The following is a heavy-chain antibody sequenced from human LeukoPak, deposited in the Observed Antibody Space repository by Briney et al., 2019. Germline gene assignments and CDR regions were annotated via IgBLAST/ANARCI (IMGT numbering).Heavy chain of an antibody. CDR2: IIPIFGTA. CDR1: GGTFSSYA. D-gene: IGHD3-3*01. J-gene: IGHJ4*02. Sequence: GASVKVSCKASGGTFSSYAISWVQQAPGQGLEWMGGIIPIFGTANYAQKFQGRVTITADESTSTAYMELSSLRSEDTAVYYCARGPHYDFWSGYYSAFDYWGQGTLVTVSS. V-gene: IGHV1-69*13. CDR3: ARGPHYDFWSGYYSAFDY.